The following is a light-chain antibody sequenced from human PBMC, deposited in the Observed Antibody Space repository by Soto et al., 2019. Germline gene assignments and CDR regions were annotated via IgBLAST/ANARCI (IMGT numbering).Light chain of an antibody. Sequence: QSALTQPASESGSPGQSITISCTGTSSDVGGYNYVSWYQQHPGKAPKLMIYGVSNRPSGISHRFSGSKSGNTASLTISGLQAEDEADYYCTSYTSSSTLRVFGGGTKLTVL. CDR2: GVS. V-gene: IGLV2-14*01. CDR3: TSYTSSSTLRV. CDR1: SSDVGGYNY. J-gene: IGLJ3*02.